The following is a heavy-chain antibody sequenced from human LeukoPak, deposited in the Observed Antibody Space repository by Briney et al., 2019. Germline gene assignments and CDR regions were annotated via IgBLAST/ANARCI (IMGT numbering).Heavy chain of an antibody. CDR1: GYTFSNHY. J-gene: IGHJ3*02. CDR2: IHPSGTDT. D-gene: IGHD6-19*01. Sequence: ASVKVSCKASGYTFSNHYIHWARHAPGQGLHLMGIIHPSGTDTKYAQKFQGRVTLTRDTSTSTVYMELSSLRSEDTAVYYCARDKTGWSALDIWGQGTMVTVSS. V-gene: IGHV1-46*01. CDR3: ARDKTGWSALDI.